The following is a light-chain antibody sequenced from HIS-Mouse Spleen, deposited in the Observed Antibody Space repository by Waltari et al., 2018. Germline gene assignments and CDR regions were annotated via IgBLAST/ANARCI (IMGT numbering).Light chain of an antibody. V-gene: IGKV4-1*01. CDR3: QQYYSTPYT. CDR1: QNVLYSSNNKNY. J-gene: IGKJ2*01. Sequence: DIVMTQSPDSLAVSLGERATINCKSSQNVLYSSNNKNYLAWYQQKPGQPPKLRIYWASTRESGVPDRFSGSGSVTDFTLTISSLQAEDVAVYYCQQYYSTPYTFGQGTKLEIK. CDR2: WAS.